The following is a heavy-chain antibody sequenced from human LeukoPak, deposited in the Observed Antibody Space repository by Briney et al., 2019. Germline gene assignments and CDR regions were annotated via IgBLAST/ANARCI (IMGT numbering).Heavy chain of an antibody. CDR1: GYTFTDYY. D-gene: IGHD3-10*01. V-gene: IGHV1-2*02. J-gene: IGHJ4*02. CDR3: ARDKLRYFDY. CDR2: INPKSGGT. Sequence: GASVKVSCKASGYTFTDYYMHWVRQAPGQGLEWMGWINPKSGGTNYAQQFQGRVTMTRDTSISTAYTELSRLRSDDTAMYYCARDKLRYFDYWGQGTLVTVSS.